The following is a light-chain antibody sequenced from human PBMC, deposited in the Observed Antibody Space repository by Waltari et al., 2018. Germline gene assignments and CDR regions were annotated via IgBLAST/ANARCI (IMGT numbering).Light chain of an antibody. CDR2: DAS. CDR3: QQYNNWPTWT. Sequence: EVVMTQSPATLSVSPGERATLSCRASHSVKTNLAWYQQKPGQAPRLVMFDASTRATGIPARFSGSGSGTEFTLTSSSLQPEDSAVYYCQQYNNWPTWTFGQGAKVEIK. J-gene: IGKJ1*01. CDR1: HSVKTN. V-gene: IGKV3-15*01.